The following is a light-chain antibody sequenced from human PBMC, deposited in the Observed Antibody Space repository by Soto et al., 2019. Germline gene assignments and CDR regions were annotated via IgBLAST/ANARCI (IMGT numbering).Light chain of an antibody. CDR1: QGIATW. J-gene: IGKJ4*01. CDR3: KNNDSFPPT. Sequence: DIQMTQSPSTVSASVGDRVTFTCRASQGIATWLAWYQQKPGKTPKLLIYAASSLQSGIPSRFSGGGSGTDFPLTTNTPHPEVCATYFGKNNDSFPPTSGGGPRVE. V-gene: IGKV1-12*01. CDR2: AAS.